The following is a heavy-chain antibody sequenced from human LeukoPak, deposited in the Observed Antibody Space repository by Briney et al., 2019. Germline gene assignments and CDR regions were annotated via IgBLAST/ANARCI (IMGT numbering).Heavy chain of an antibody. Sequence: SETLSLXCTVSGGSISSSIYYWGWNRQPPGKGLEWIGSIYYSGCTYYNPSLKSRVIISVDTSKNQFSLKLKSVTAADMAVYYCARLADCSSTSCYDHWGQGTLVTVSS. J-gene: IGHJ4*02. V-gene: IGHV4-39*01. CDR1: GGSISSSIYY. CDR3: ARLADCSSTSCYDH. CDR2: IYYSGCT. D-gene: IGHD2-2*01.